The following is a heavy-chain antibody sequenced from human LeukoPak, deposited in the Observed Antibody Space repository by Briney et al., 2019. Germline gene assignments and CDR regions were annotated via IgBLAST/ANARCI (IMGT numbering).Heavy chain of an antibody. V-gene: IGHV5-51*01. D-gene: IGHD2-15*01. Sequence: GESLKISCKGSGYSFTSYWIGWVRQMPGKGLEWMGIIYPGDSDTSYSPSFQGQVTISADKSIRAAYLQWSSLKASDTAMYYCARRGYCSGGSCFSNAFDIWGQGTLVTVSS. CDR2: IYPGDSDT. CDR1: GYSFTSYW. CDR3: ARRGYCSGGSCFSNAFDI. J-gene: IGHJ3*02.